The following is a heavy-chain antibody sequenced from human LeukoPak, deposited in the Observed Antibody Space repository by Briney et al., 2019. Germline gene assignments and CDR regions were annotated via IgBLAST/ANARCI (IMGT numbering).Heavy chain of an antibody. CDR2: MNPNSGNT. CDR1: GYTFTSHD. V-gene: IGHV1-8*01. CDR3: ARGLVRGRFDRDV. Sequence: PGASVKVSCKASGYTFTSHDIDWVPQATGQGLEWMGWMNPNSGNTGYAQKFQGRVTMTRDTSISTVYMELSSLTSEDTAVYYCARGLVRGRFDRDVWGQGTTVTVSS. J-gene: IGHJ6*02. D-gene: IGHD3-10*01.